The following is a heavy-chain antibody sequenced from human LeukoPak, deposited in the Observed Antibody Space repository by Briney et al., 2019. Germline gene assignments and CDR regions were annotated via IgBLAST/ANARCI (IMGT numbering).Heavy chain of an antibody. CDR2: IRYDGSNK. CDR1: GFTFSSYG. CDR3: AKQGHYYDSTGYFDY. D-gene: IGHD3-22*01. V-gene: IGHV3-30*02. J-gene: IGHJ4*02. Sequence: GGSLRLSCAASGFTFSSYGMHWVRQAPGKGLEWVAFIRYDGSNKYYADSVKGRFTISRDNSKNTLYLRINSLRAEDTAVYYCAKQGHYYDSTGYFDYWGQGTLVTVSS.